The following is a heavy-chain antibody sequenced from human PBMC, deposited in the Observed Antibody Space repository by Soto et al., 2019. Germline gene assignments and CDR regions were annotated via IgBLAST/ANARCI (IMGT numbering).Heavy chain of an antibody. Sequence: QVQLVQSGAEVKKPGSSVKVSCKASGGTFSSYTISWVRQAPGQGLEWMGRIIPILGIANYAQKFQGRVTITADKSTSTAYRELSSLRSEDTAVYYCARSYYYYGMDVWGQGTTVTVSS. CDR2: IIPILGIA. V-gene: IGHV1-69*02. CDR1: GGTFSSYT. J-gene: IGHJ6*02. CDR3: ARSYYYYGMDV.